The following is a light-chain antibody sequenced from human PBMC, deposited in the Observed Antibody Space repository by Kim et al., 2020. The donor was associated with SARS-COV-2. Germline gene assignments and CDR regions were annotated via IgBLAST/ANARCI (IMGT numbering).Light chain of an antibody. CDR2: GTS. CDR3: QQYGSSPWT. V-gene: IGKV3-20*01. Sequence: EIVLTQSPGTLSVSPGERVTLSCRTSQSISSSYLAWYQQRRGQAPTLIISGTSNRATGIPDRFSGSGSGTDFTLTISRLEPEDSAVFYCQQYGSSPWTFGQGTKVDIK. CDR1: QSISSSY. J-gene: IGKJ1*01.